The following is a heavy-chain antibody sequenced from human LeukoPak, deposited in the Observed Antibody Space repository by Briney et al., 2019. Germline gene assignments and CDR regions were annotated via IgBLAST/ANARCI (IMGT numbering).Heavy chain of an antibody. CDR3: AREKDSSAGSYKGSLDY. CDR1: GFTFSSYA. V-gene: IGHV3-23*01. Sequence: GGSLRLSCAASGFTFSSYAMSWVRQAPGKGLEWVSAISGSGGSTYYADSVKGPFTISRDNSKNTLYLQMNSLRAEDTAVYYCAREKDSSAGSYKGSLDYWGQGTLVTVSS. J-gene: IGHJ4*02. D-gene: IGHD3-10*01. CDR2: ISGSGGST.